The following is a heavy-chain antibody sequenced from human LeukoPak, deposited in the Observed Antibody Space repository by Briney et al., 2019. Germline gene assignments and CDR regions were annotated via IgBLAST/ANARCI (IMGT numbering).Heavy chain of an antibody. Sequence: ASVKVSFKASGGTFSSYAISWVRQAPGQGLEWMGGIIPIFGTANYAQKFQGRVTITADESTSTAYMELSSLRSEDTAVYYCARGEESSSWYPNWFDPWGQGTLVTVSS. D-gene: IGHD6-13*01. CDR1: GGTFSSYA. V-gene: IGHV1-69*13. CDR3: ARGEESSSWYPNWFDP. J-gene: IGHJ5*02. CDR2: IIPIFGTA.